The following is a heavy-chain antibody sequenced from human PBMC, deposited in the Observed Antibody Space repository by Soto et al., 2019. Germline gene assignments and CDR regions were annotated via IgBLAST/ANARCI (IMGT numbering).Heavy chain of an antibody. CDR3: ARDSSYDFWSGYYTVPPMDWFDP. CDR2: IIPIFGTA. Sequence: SVKVSCKASGGTFSSYAISWVRQAPGQGLEWMGGIIPIFGTANYAQKFQGRVTITADESTSTAYMELSSLRSEDTAVYYCARDSSYDFWSGYYTVPPMDWFDPWGQGSLVTVSS. V-gene: IGHV1-69*13. CDR1: GGTFSSYA. D-gene: IGHD3-3*01. J-gene: IGHJ5*02.